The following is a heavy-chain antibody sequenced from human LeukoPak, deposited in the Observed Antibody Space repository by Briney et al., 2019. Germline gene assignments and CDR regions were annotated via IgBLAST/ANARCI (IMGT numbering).Heavy chain of an antibody. V-gene: IGHV4-61*01. CDR3: ARTSYVSGLDY. CDR2: IYYSGST. J-gene: IGHJ4*02. D-gene: IGHD3-16*01. CDR1: GGSVSSGSYY. Sequence: SETLSLTCTVSGGSVSSGSYYWSWIRQPPGKGLEWIGYIYYSGSTNYNPSLKSRVTISVDTSKNQFSLKLSSVTAADTAVYSCARTSYVSGLDYWGQGTLVTVSS.